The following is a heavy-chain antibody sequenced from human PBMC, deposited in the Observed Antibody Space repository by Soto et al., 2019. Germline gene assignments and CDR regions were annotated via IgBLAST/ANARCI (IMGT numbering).Heavy chain of an antibody. Sequence: QVQLVQSGAEVKEPGASVKVSCKTSGYSFSSYGISWVRQAPGQGPEWMGWISGYDGYTNYARKLQDRVTMTTDKFTSTVYMEVRSLRPDDTAVYYCARDVGRLPGGCGRCAVAHWGQGTLVTVSS. J-gene: IGHJ4*02. CDR3: ARDVGRLPGGCGRCAVAH. D-gene: IGHD6-19*01. CDR1: GYSFSSYG. V-gene: IGHV1-18*01. CDR2: ISGYDGYT.